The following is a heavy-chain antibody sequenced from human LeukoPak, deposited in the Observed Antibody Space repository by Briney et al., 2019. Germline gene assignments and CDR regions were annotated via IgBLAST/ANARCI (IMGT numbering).Heavy chain of an antibody. D-gene: IGHD3-22*01. CDR3: ARGGHYYDSAVSAFDI. CDR2: INANSGDT. CDR1: GHTFTGYY. V-gene: IGHV1-2*02. Sequence: ASVKVSCKASGHTFTGYYMHWVRQAPGQGLEWMGWINANSGDTNYAQKFQGRVTMTRDTSISTAYMELSRLRSDDTAVYYCARGGHYYDSAVSAFDIWGQGTMVTVSS. J-gene: IGHJ3*02.